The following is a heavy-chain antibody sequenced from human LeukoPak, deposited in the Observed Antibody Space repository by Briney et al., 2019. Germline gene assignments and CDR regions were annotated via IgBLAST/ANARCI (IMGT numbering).Heavy chain of an antibody. CDR2: ISVTDDST. V-gene: IGHV3-23*01. Sequence: GGSLRLSCAASGFAFSSYDMTWVRQAPGKGLEWVSGISVTDDSTYYADSVKGRFTISRDNSKNTLFLQMSSLRAEDTAVYYCARPKIPSGINMVFDIWGRGTMVTVSS. CDR3: ARPKIPSGINMVFDI. D-gene: IGHD2-2*01. CDR1: GFAFSSYD. J-gene: IGHJ3*02.